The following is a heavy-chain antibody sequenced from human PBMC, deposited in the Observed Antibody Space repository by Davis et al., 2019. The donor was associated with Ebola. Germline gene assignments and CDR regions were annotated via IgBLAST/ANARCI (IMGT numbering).Heavy chain of an antibody. D-gene: IGHD2-2*02. CDR1: GFGLADYA. J-gene: IGHJ4*02. Sequence: PGGSLRLSCTASGFGLADYAMHWVRQRPGKGLEWVSGILRERGWPGYLDSVRGRFTISRDYAENSLHLQMNSLRPEDTALYYCVRDMGVVTAAINYWGQGALVTVSS. CDR2: ILRERGWP. CDR3: VRDMGVVTAAINY. V-gene: IGHV3-9*01.